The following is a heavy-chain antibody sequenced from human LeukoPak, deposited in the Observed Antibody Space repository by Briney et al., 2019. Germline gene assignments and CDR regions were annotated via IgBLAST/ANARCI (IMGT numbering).Heavy chain of an antibody. CDR2: ISAYNGNT. V-gene: IGHV1-18*01. D-gene: IGHD2-15*01. Sequence: ASVKVSCKASGYTFTSYGISWVRQAPGQGPEWMGWISAYNGNTNYAQKLQGRVTMTTDTSTSTAYMELRSLRSDDTAVYYCARSRVLVVVLAATDWFDPWGQGTLVTVSS. CDR1: GYTFTSYG. CDR3: ARSRVLVVVLAATDWFDP. J-gene: IGHJ5*02.